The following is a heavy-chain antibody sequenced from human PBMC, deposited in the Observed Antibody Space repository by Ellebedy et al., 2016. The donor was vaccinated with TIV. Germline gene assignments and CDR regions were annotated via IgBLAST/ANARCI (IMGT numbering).Heavy chain of an antibody. Sequence: SETPSLTXAVYGGSFSGYYWSWIRQPPGKGLEWIGEINHSGSTNYNPSLKSRVTISVDTSKNQFSLKLSSVTAADTAVYYCARVSRVAEQQRYYMDVWGKGTTVTVSS. J-gene: IGHJ6*03. CDR2: INHSGST. D-gene: IGHD6-13*01. CDR1: GGSFSGYY. V-gene: IGHV4-34*01. CDR3: ARVSRVAEQQRYYMDV.